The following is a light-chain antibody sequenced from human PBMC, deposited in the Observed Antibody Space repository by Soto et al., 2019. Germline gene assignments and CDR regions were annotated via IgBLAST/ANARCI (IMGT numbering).Light chain of an antibody. J-gene: IGKJ5*01. CDR2: DAS. Sequence: DIQMTQSTSSLSASVGDRVTSSCQASQNINNCLNLYQQKPGSAPKVLIYDASNLEAGVPSRLRGSGSGTDFTFTISRLHPEDTATYYCQQYENLPTFGQGTRLEIK. CDR3: QQYENLPT. V-gene: IGKV1-33*01. CDR1: QNINNC.